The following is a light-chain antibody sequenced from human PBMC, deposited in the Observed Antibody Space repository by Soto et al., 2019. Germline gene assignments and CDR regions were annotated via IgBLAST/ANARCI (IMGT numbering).Light chain of an antibody. V-gene: IGKV3-15*01. J-gene: IGKJ5*01. CDR2: DVT. CDR1: QSVSSN. Sequence: EIVMTQSPATLSASPGERATLSCRASQSVSSNLAWYQQKPGQAPRLLIYDVTTRATGIPARFSGSGSGTEFTLTISSLQSEDFAVYYCQQYNNWPPITFGQGTRLEIK. CDR3: QQYNNWPPIT.